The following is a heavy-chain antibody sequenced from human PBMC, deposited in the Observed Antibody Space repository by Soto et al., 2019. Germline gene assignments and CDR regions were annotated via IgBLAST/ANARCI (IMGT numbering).Heavy chain of an antibody. V-gene: IGHV1-69*01. D-gene: IGHD2-2*01. CDR3: ARSQGSSTSLEIYYYYYYGMDV. CDR2: IIPIPGTA. J-gene: IGHJ6*02. Sequence: QVQLVQSGAEVKKPGSSVKVSCKASGGTFGSYAISWVRQAPGQGLECMGGIIPIPGTASYAQKFQGRVTIVADESTSTAYMELSSLRSEDTAVYYCARSQGSSTSLEIYYYYYYGMDVWGQGTTVTVSS. CDR1: GGTFGSYA.